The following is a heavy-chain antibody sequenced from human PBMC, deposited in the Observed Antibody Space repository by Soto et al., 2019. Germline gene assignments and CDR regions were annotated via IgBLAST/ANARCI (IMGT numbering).Heavy chain of an antibody. CDR2: ISTNKGNT. J-gene: IGHJ4*02. CDR3: ATRSPAFDY. Sequence: QVQLVQSGPEVKKPGASVKVSCKTSGYTFTSYGISWVRQAPGQGLEWMGWISTNKGNTNYAQKFQSRVTMTTDTFTSTAYMELRSLRSDDTAVYYCATRSPAFDYWGQGTLVTVSS. CDR1: GYTFTSYG. V-gene: IGHV1-18*01.